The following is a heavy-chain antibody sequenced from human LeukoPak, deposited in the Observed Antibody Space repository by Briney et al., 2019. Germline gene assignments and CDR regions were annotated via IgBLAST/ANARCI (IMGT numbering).Heavy chain of an antibody. Sequence: GGSLRLSCAASGFTFTNYAMSWVRQAPGKGLEWVTAITGSGGGTYYADSVKGRFTISRDNSKNTLYLQMNSLRADDTAVYYCAKWGDYDVLTGYYDPDYWGPGTLVTVSS. J-gene: IGHJ4*02. CDR3: AKWGDYDVLTGYYDPDY. CDR2: ITGSGGGT. CDR1: GFTFTNYA. V-gene: IGHV3-23*01. D-gene: IGHD3-9*01.